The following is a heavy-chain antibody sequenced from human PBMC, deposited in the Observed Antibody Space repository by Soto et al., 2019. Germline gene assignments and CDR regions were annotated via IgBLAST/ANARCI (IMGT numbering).Heavy chain of an antibody. CDR3: QKEEESYYYYYMDV. CDR1: GFTFSSYA. D-gene: IGHD3-10*01. V-gene: IGHV3-23*01. Sequence: EVQLLESGGGLVQPGGSLRLSCAASGFTFSSYAMSWVRQAPGKGLEWVSAMSGSGGSTYYAHSVKGRFTITRDNSKNALYLQIISVRAEDLAVYDGQKEEESYYYYYMDVWGKGTTVTVSS. J-gene: IGHJ6*03. CDR2: MSGSGGST.